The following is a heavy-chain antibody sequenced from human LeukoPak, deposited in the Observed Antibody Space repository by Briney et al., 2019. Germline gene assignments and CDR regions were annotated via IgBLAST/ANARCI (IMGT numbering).Heavy chain of an antibody. J-gene: IGHJ6*03. CDR1: GGSFSGYY. D-gene: IGHD6-13*01. CDR3: ARRTGYSSSWYKTTNYYYYYYMDV. CDR2: INHSGST. Sequence: SETLSLTCAVYGGSFSGYYWSWIRQPPGKGLEWIGEINHSGSTNYNPSLKSRVTISVDTSKNQFSLKLSSVTAADTAVYYCARRTGYSSSWYKTTNYYYYYYMDVWGKGTTVTISS. V-gene: IGHV4-34*01.